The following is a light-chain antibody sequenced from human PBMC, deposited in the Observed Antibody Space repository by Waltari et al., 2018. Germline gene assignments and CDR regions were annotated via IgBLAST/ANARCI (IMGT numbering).Light chain of an antibody. V-gene: IGLV3-19*01. J-gene: IGLJ2*01. CDR3: HSRDASGVGGS. CDR1: SLRSYY. Sequence: SSELTQDPAVSVAMGQTVRITCQGDSLRSYYASWYQQWPGQAPILVIYDKDNRPSGVPDRFSGSSSHNTASLTITGAQAEDEASYYCHSRDASGVGGSFGGGTKLTVL. CDR2: DKD.